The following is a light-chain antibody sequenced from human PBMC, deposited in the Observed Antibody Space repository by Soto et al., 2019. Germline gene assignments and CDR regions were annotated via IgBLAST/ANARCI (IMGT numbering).Light chain of an antibody. CDR2: GAS. J-gene: IGKJ2*01. V-gene: IGKV3-15*01. CDR3: QQYNNWPPYT. CDR1: QSISNT. Sequence: EMVMTQSPATLSVSPGERATLSCRASQSISNTLDCYQQKPGQAPRLLIYGASTRATGIAARFSGSGSGTEYTLTISSLQSEDFAVYYCQQYNNWPPYTFGQGTKLEI.